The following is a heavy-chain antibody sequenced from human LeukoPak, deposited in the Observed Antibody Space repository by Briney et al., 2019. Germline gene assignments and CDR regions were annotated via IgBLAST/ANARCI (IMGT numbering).Heavy chain of an antibody. D-gene: IGHD3-3*01. CDR2: IIPIFGTA. V-gene: IGHV1-69*13. Sequence: SVKVSCKASGGTFSSYAISWVRQAPGQGLEWMGGIIPIFGTANYAQKFQGRVTITADESTSTAYMELRSLRSDDTAVYYCARAWGNTIFGVVTPNDYYYMDVWGKGTTVTVSS. J-gene: IGHJ6*03. CDR3: ARAWGNTIFGVVTPNDYYYMDV. CDR1: GGTFSSYA.